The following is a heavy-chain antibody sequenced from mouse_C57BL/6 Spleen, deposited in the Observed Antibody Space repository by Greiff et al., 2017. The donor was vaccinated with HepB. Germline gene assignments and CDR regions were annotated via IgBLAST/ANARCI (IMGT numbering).Heavy chain of an antibody. CDR1: GFTFSDAW. V-gene: IGHV6-6*01. Sequence: EVMLVESGGGLVQPGGSMKLSCAASGFTFSDAWMDWVRQSPEKGLEWVAEIRNKANNHATYYAESVKGRFTISRDDSKSSVYLQMNSLRAEDTGIYYCTRFLTGYYFDYRGQGTTLTVSS. J-gene: IGHJ2*01. CDR2: IRNKANNHAT. CDR3: TRFLTGYYFDY.